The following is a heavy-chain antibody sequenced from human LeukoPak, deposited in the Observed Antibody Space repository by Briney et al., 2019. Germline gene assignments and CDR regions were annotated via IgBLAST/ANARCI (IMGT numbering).Heavy chain of an antibody. D-gene: IGHD6-19*01. CDR2: ISAYNGNT. J-gene: IGHJ5*02. V-gene: IGHV1-18*01. CDR1: GYTFTSYG. CDR3: ASGTGSGWYSWFDH. Sequence: GASVKVSCKASGYTFTSYGISWVRQAPGQGLEWMGWISAYNGNTNYAPKLQGRVTMTTDTSTSTAYMELRSLRSEDTAVYYCASGTGSGWYSWFDHWGQGTLVTVSS.